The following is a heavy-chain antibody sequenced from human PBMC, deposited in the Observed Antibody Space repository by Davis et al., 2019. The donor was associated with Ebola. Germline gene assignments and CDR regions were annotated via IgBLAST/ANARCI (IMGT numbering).Heavy chain of an antibody. Sequence: VPRQASVYAFTSYDISWARQAPGQGLEWMGWISGYNGNTNYAQRFQGRVTMTRDTSTSTVYMELSSLRSDDTAVYYCARRVGARSGFDSWGQGSLVTVSS. J-gene: IGHJ4*02. CDR1: VYAFTSYD. CDR3: ARRVGARSGFDS. V-gene: IGHV1-18*01. D-gene: IGHD1-26*01. CDR2: ISGYNGNT.